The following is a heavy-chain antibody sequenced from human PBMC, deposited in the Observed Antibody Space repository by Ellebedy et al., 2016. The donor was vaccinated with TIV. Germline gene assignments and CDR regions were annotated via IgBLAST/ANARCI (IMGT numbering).Heavy chain of an antibody. D-gene: IGHD1-14*01. CDR1: GYSFTSYW. Sequence: GGSLRLSXKGSGYSFTSYWIGWVRQMPGKGLEWMGIIYPGDSDTRYSPSFQGQVTISADKSISTAYLQWSSLKASDTAMYYCAREGTHRTIPDYWGQGTLVTVSS. CDR2: IYPGDSDT. J-gene: IGHJ4*02. V-gene: IGHV5-51*01. CDR3: AREGTHRTIPDY.